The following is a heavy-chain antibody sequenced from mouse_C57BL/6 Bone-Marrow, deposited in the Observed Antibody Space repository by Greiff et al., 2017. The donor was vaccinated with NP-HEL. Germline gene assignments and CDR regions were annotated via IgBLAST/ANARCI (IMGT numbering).Heavy chain of an antibody. CDR3: ARFYDYDGAWFAY. Sequence: QVQLQQSGAELVMPGASVKLSCKASGYTFTSYWMHWVKQRPGQGLEWIGEIDPSDSYTNYIQKFKGKSTLTVDKSSSTAYMQLSSLTSEDSAVYYCARFYDYDGAWFAYWGQGTLVTVSA. CDR2: IDPSDSYT. J-gene: IGHJ3*01. D-gene: IGHD2-4*01. V-gene: IGHV1-69*01. CDR1: GYTFTSYW.